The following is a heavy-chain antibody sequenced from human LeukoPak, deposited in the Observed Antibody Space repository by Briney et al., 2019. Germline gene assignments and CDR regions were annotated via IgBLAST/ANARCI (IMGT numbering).Heavy chain of an antibody. J-gene: IGHJ6*03. CDR1: GFTFSSYS. CDR3: ARVRYGSGSLYYYYYYMDV. CDR2: IYYRGST. V-gene: IGHV4-59*04. D-gene: IGHD3-10*01. Sequence: GSLRLSCAASGFTFSSYSMNWIRQPPGKGLEWIGYIYYRGSTYYNPSLKSRVTISIDTSKNQFSLRLSSVTAADTAVYYCARVRYGSGSLYYYYYYMDVWGKGTTVTISS.